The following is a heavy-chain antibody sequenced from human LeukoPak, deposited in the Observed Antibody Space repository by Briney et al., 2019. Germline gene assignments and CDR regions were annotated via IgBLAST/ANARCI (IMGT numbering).Heavy chain of an antibody. CDR3: ARDPRQYYDILTGHPYFDY. D-gene: IGHD3-9*01. CDR1: GYTFTSFG. Sequence: GASVKVSCKASGYTFTSFGISWVRQAPGQGLEWMGWISAYNGNTNYAHNLQGRVTTTTDTSTNTAYMELRSLRSDDTAVYYCARDPRQYYDILTGHPYFDYWGQGTLVTVSS. V-gene: IGHV1-18*01. CDR2: ISAYNGNT. J-gene: IGHJ4*02.